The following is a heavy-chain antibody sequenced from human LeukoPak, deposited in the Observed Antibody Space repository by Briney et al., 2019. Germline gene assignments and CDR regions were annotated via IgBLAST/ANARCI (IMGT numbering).Heavy chain of an antibody. CDR3: ARHRSSWLIDY. CDR2: IRGSGGRT. V-gene: IGHV3-23*01. Sequence: GGSLRLSCAASGFTFSIYAMSWVRQAPGKGLEWVSAIRGSGGRTYYADSVRGRFTISRDNSKNTLYLQMNSLRAEDTAVYYCARHRSSWLIDYWGQGTLVTVSS. CDR1: GFTFSIYA. D-gene: IGHD6-6*01. J-gene: IGHJ4*02.